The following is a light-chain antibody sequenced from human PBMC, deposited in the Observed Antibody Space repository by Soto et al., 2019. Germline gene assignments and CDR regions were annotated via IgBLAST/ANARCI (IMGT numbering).Light chain of an antibody. CDR1: TGAVTSGYY. V-gene: IGLV7-43*01. J-gene: IGLJ3*02. CDR2: STS. CDR3: LLYYGSALV. Sequence: QAVVTQEPSLTVSPGGTVTLTCASSTGAVTSGYYPNWFQQKPGQAPRALMYSTSNKHSWTPARFSGSLLRGKAALTLSGVQPEDEAEYYCLLYYGSALVFGGGTKHTV.